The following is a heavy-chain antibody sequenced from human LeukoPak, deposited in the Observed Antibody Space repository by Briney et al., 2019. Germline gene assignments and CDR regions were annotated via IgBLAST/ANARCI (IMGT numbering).Heavy chain of an antibody. D-gene: IGHD3-10*01. V-gene: IGHV3-74*01. Sequence: PGGSLRLSCAASGFTFSSYWMHWVRQAPGKGLVWVSRINSDGSSTSYADSVKGRFTISRDNAKNTLYLQMNSLRAEDTAVYYCARADRHYYGSRSSKKTYYYYGMDVWGQGTTVTVSS. CDR2: INSDGSST. CDR1: GFTFSSYW. CDR3: ARADRHYYGSRSSKKTYYYYGMDV. J-gene: IGHJ6*02.